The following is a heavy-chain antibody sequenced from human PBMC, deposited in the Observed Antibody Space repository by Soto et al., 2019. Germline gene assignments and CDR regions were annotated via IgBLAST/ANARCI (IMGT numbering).Heavy chain of an antibody. V-gene: IGHV3-33*06. D-gene: IGHD2-15*01. Sequence: GGSLRLSCAASGFTFSSYGMHWVRQAPGKGLERVAVIWYDGSNKYYADSVKGRFTISRDNSKNTLYLQMNSLRAEDTAVYYCAKDIPAYCSGGSCYSGAPSDYWGQGTLVTVSS. J-gene: IGHJ4*02. CDR1: GFTFSSYG. CDR3: AKDIPAYCSGGSCYSGAPSDY. CDR2: IWYDGSNK.